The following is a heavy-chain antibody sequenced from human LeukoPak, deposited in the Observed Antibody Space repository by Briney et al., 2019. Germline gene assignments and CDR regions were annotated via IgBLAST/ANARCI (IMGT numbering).Heavy chain of an antibody. CDR2: IYSGGST. Sequence: GGSLRLSCAASEFSVGSNYMTWVRQAPGKGLEWVSLIYSGGSTYYADSVKGRFTISRDNSKNTLYLQMNSLRAEDTAVYYCAKGGEDSSGYYRDYYMDVWGKGTTVTVSS. D-gene: IGHD3-22*01. CDR3: AKGGEDSSGYYRDYYMDV. V-gene: IGHV3-53*01. CDR1: EFSVGSNY. J-gene: IGHJ6*03.